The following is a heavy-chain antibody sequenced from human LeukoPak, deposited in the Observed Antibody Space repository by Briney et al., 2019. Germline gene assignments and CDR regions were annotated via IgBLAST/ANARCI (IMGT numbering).Heavy chain of an antibody. CDR1: GFTFSSYE. D-gene: IGHD3-22*01. V-gene: IGHV3-48*03. J-gene: IGHJ4*02. CDR2: ISSSGRTI. Sequence: GGSLRLSCAASGFTFSSYEMNWVRQAPGKGLEWVSYISSSGRTIYYADSVKGRFTISRDSAKNSLYLQMNSLRAEDTAVYYCARATYYYDSSGYLVDYWGQGTLVTVSS. CDR3: ARATYYYDSSGYLVDY.